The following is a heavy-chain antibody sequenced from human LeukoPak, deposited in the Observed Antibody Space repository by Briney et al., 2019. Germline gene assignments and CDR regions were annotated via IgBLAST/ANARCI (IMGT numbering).Heavy chain of an antibody. CDR2: ISYDGSNK. D-gene: IGHD5-18*01. V-gene: IGHV3-30*18. CDR1: GFTFSSYG. Sequence: PGGSLRLSCAASGFTFSSYGMHWVRQAPGKGLEWEAVISYDGSNKYYADSVKGRFTISRDNSKNTLYLQMNSLRAEDTAVYYCAKGQDTAMTIDYWGQGTLVTVSS. CDR3: AKGQDTAMTIDY. J-gene: IGHJ4*02.